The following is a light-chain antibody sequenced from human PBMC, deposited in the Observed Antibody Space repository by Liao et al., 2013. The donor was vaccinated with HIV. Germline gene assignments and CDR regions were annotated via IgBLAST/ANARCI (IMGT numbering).Light chain of an antibody. V-gene: IGLV3-1*01. CDR3: QTWDTSTVV. CDR2: LDD. Sequence: SYELTQPLSVSVSPGQTASITCSGDNLGDKYVCWFRQFPGQSPVLLIYLDDKRPSGIPGRFSASSSGNTATLTISGTQAMDEADYFCQTWDTSTVVFGGGTKLTVL. J-gene: IGLJ2*01. CDR1: NLGDKY.